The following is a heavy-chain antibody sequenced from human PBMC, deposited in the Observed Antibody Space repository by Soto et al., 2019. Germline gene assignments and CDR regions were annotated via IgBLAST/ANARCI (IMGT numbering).Heavy chain of an antibody. Sequence: QVQLVESGGGVVQPGRSLRLTCVATGFTFSNYAMHWVRQAPGKGLEWVAVISYEGSNKYYADSVKGRFTISRDNXXNTLYLQLNSLRAEDTAVFYCARGGGYTAMALFDPWGQGTLVTVSS. CDR2: ISYEGSNK. CDR1: GFTFSNYA. V-gene: IGHV3-30-3*01. J-gene: IGHJ5*02. D-gene: IGHD5-18*01. CDR3: ARGGGYTAMALFDP.